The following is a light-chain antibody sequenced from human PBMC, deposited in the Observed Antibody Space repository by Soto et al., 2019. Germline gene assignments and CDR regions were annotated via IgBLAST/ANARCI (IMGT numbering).Light chain of an antibody. CDR3: QQRSDWPPLT. V-gene: IGKV3-11*01. CDR2: DAS. Sequence: EIVLTQSPATLSLSPGERATLSCRASQSVSSYLVWYQQKPGQAPRLLIYDASNRAPGIPARFSGSGSGTDFTLTISSLEPEDFVVYYCQQRSDWPPLTFGGGTKVEIK. J-gene: IGKJ4*01. CDR1: QSVSSY.